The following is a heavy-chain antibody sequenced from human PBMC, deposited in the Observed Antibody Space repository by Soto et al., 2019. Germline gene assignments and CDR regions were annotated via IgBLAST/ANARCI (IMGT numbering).Heavy chain of an antibody. Sequence: PSETLSLTCTVSGGSISSSSYYWGWIRQPPGKGLEWIGSIYYSGSTYYNPSLKSRVTISVDTSKNQFSLKLSSVTAADTAVYYCARHLYCSSTSCYRYYFDYWGQGTLVTVSS. J-gene: IGHJ4*02. D-gene: IGHD2-2*02. CDR3: ARHLYCSSTSCYRYYFDY. V-gene: IGHV4-39*01. CDR2: IYYSGST. CDR1: GGSISSSSYY.